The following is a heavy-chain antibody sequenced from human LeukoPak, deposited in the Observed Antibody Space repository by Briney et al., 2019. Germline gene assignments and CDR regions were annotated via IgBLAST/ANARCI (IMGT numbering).Heavy chain of an antibody. CDR1: GFTFSSYA. J-gene: IGHJ3*02. V-gene: IGHV3-30-3*01. CDR3: ASLGIIGAFDI. D-gene: IGHD2/OR15-2a*01. Sequence: GGSPGLSCAASGFTFSSYAMHWVRQAPGKGLEWVAVISYDGSNKYYADSVKGRFTISRDNSKNTLYLQMNSLRAEDTAVYYCASLGIIGAFDIWGQGTMVTVSS. CDR2: ISYDGSNK.